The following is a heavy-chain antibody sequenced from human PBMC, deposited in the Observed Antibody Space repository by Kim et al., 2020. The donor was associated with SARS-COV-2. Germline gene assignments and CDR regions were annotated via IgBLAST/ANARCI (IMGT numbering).Heavy chain of an antibody. V-gene: IGHV4-34*01. CDR3: ARGLKSYYDILTGYYDAFDI. Sequence: RVTISVDTSKNQFSLKLSSVTAADTAVYYCARGLKSYYDILTGYYDAFDIWGQGTMVTVSS. D-gene: IGHD3-9*01. J-gene: IGHJ3*02.